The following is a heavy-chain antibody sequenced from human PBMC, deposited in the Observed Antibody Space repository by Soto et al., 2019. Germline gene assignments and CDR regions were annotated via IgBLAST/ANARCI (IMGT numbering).Heavy chain of an antibody. D-gene: IGHD1-26*01. CDR2: INGGTGQT. J-gene: IGHJ6*02. CDR1: GYTFTTHA. CDR3: DSGKWMEENYFYYGLDI. V-gene: IGHV1-3*01. Sequence: ASVKVSCKASGYTFTTHAMHWVRQAPGQSLEWMGWINGGTGQTKHSQRFQGRVNITRDTSASTAYMDLSSLRSEAAAVYYCDSGKWMEENYFYYGLDIWGQGTTVTVSS.